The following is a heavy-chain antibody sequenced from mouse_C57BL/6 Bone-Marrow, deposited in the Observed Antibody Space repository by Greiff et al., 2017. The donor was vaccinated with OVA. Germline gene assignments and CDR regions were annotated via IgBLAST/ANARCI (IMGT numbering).Heavy chain of an antibody. CDR1: GYPFTSYW. J-gene: IGHJ1*03. Sequence: EVQLQQSGTVLARPGASVKMSCQTSGYPFTSYWMHWVKQRPGQGLAWIGAIYPGHSDTSYNQKFKGKAKLTAVTSASTAYMELSSLTNEDSAVYYCTSTRYGYFDVWGTGTTVTVSS. CDR3: TSTRYGYFDV. CDR2: IYPGHSDT. V-gene: IGHV1-5*01.